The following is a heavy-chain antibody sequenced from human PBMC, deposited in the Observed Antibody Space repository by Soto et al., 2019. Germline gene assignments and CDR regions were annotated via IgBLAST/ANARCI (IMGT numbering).Heavy chain of an antibody. V-gene: IGHV1-8*01. CDR1: GYSFTNND. Sequence: ASVKVSCKASGYSFTNNDVSWVRQATGQGLEWMGWMNPGSGDTGYAQKFQGRVTMTRDISIATAYMELSSLRSDDTAIYYCVRMETFGSLNWFDPWGQGTLVTASS. CDR3: VRMETFGSLNWFDP. D-gene: IGHD3-16*01. J-gene: IGHJ5*02. CDR2: MNPGSGDT.